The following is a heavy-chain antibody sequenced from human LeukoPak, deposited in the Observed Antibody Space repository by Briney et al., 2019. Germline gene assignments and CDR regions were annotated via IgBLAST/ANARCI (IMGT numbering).Heavy chain of an antibody. CDR2: IQQHGSET. J-gene: IGHJ1*01. CDR1: GFTFSNYW. D-gene: IGHD2-2*01. CDR3: ATYSSSNGREFQY. V-gene: IGHV3-7*01. Sequence: GGSLRLSCAASGFTFSNYWMSWVRQAPGKGLEWVANIQQHGSETYYGDSVKGRFTISRDNAKNSLYLQMNSLRAEDTAVYYCATYSSSNGREFQYWGQGTLVTVSS.